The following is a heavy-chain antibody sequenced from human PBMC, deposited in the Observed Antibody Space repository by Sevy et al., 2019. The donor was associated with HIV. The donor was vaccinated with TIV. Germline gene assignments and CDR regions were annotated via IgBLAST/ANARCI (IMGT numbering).Heavy chain of an antibody. Sequence: SETLSLTCTVSGGSICSYYWSWIRQPPGKGLEWIGYIYYSGSTNYSPSLRSRVTISVDTSKNQFSLKLSSVTAADTAVYYCARHDSATKKAVSDYWGQGTLVTVSS. V-gene: IGHV4-59*08. J-gene: IGHJ4*02. CDR1: GGSICSYY. CDR2: IYYSGST. D-gene: IGHD6-25*01. CDR3: ARHDSATKKAVSDY.